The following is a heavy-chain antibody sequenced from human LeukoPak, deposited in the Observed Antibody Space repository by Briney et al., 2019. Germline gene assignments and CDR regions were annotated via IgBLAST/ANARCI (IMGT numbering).Heavy chain of an antibody. V-gene: IGHV1-18*01. CDR2: ISAYNGNT. CDR1: GYTFTSYG. J-gene: IGHJ5*02. D-gene: IGHD3-3*01. CDR3: VVSGYYYDWFDP. Sequence: ASVKVSCKASGYTFTSYGISWVRQAPGQGLEWMGWISAYNGNTNYAQKLQGRVTMTTDTSTSTAYMELTSLASEDTAIYYCVVSGYYYDWFDPWGQGTLVTVS.